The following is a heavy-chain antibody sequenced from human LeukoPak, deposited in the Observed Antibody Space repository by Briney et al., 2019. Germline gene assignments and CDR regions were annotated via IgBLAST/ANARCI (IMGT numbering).Heavy chain of an antibody. CDR1: GGSFSGYY. V-gene: IGHV4-34*01. D-gene: IGHD3-9*01. CDR2: INHSGST. CDR3: AKGNTGLRYFDY. Sequence: SETLSLTCAVYGGSFSGYYWSWIRQPPGKGLEWIGEINHSGSTNYNPSLKSRVTISVDTSKNQLSLKLSSVTAADTAVYYGAKGNTGLRYFDYWGQGTLVTVSS. J-gene: IGHJ4*02.